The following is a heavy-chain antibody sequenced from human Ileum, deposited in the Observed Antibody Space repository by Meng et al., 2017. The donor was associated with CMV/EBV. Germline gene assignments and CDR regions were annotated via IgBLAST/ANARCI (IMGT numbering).Heavy chain of an antibody. J-gene: IGHJ4*02. V-gene: IGHV3-74*03. CDR3: ARGGCTSTSCLDY. CDR1: GFTFRSNW. Sequence: CAAYGFTFRSNWMHWVRQVQGKGLEWVSRIVNDGSDTKYADFVKGRFTISRDNAKNTLYLQMNSLRAEDTGVYYCARGGCTSTSCLDYWGQGTLVTVSS. CDR2: IVNDGSDT. D-gene: IGHD2-2*01.